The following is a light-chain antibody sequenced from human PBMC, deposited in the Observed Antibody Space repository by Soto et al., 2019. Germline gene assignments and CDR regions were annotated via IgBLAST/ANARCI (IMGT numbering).Light chain of an antibody. V-gene: IGKV1-5*01. CDR1: QNINNW. J-gene: IGKJ1*01. CDR2: DAS. CDR3: HHTRT. Sequence: DFQMTQSPSTLSASVGDRVTITCRASQNINNWVAWYQQKPGKAPKFLIYDASTLQRGVPSRFSGSGFGTEFSLTISSLQHDDFGSYYCHHTRTFGQGTKVEIK.